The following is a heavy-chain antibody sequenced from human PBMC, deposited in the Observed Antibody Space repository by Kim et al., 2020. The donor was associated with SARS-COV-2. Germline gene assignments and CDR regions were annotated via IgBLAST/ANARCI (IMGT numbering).Heavy chain of an antibody. CDR2: IYYSGST. D-gene: IGHD6-19*01. V-gene: IGHV4-39*01. CDR1: GGSISSSSYY. J-gene: IGHJ6*02. CDR3: ARHVRSGVAGRMVGGMDV. Sequence: SETLSLTCTVSGGSISSSSYYWGWIRQPPGKGLEWIGSIYYSGSTYYNPSLKSRVTISVDTSKNQFSLKLSSVTAADTAVYYCARHVRSGVAGRMVGGMDVWGQGTTVTVSS.